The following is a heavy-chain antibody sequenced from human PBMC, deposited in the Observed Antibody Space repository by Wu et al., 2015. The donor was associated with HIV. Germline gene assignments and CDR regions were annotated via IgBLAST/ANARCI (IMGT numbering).Heavy chain of an antibody. CDR2: IIPIFGTA. D-gene: IGHD6-13*01. CDR3: AREGTRQSLIAAAAHYYLRYWTS. Sequence: QVQLVQSGAEVKKPGSSVKVSCKASGGTFSSYAISWVRQAPGQGLEWMGGIIPIFGTANYAQKFQGRVTITTDESTSTAYMELSSLRSEDTAVYYCAREGTRQSLIAAAAHYYLRYWTSGAKGPRSTVSS. V-gene: IGHV1-69*05. J-gene: IGHJ6*02. CDR1: GGTFSSYA.